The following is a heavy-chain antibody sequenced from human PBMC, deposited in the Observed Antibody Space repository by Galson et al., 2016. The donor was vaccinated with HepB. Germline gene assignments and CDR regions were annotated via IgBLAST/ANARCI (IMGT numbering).Heavy chain of an antibody. CDR2: IYPGDSNV. J-gene: IGHJ4*02. CDR1: GYNFSNYY. CDR3: ARLVGWVGPTGDY. V-gene: IGHV5-51*01. Sequence: QSGAEVKQPGESLKISCKGSGYNFSNYYIGWVRQMPGKGLEWMGIIYPGDSNVRYSPSFEGQVTISADKSVSTAYLHWSNLRAPDTAMYYCARLVGWVGPTGDYWGQGTLVIVSS. D-gene: IGHD1-1*01.